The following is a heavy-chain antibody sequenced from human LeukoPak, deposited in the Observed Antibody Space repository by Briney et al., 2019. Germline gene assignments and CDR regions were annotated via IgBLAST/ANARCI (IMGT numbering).Heavy chain of an antibody. CDR1: GGSISSYY. CDR3: ARFLLSPYCFYF. V-gene: IGHV4-39*01. J-gene: IGHJ4*02. CDR2: FYYSGST. D-gene: IGHD2-8*02. Sequence: SETLSLTCTGSGGSISSYYWGWIRQPPGKGLEWVGTFYYSGSTYYNSSPQRRVTISVDTSKNQLALKLSSDTAAGTAVYYCARFLLSPYCFYFWGQGTLVTVSS.